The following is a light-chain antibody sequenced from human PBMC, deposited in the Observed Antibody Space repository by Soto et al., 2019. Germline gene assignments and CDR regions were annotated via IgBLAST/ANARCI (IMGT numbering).Light chain of an antibody. CDR3: QQSDSTPRT. Sequence: DIQMTQSPSTLSASVGDRVTITCRASQSISSWLAWYQQKPGKAPRLLIYGASSLESGVPARFSGSGSGTDFTLTISSLQPEDFATYYCQQSDSTPRTFGQGKRLEIK. CDR2: GAS. CDR1: QSISSW. V-gene: IGKV1-39*01. J-gene: IGKJ5*01.